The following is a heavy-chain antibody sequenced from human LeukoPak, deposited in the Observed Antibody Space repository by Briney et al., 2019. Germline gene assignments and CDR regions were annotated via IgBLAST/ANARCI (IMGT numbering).Heavy chain of an antibody. D-gene: IGHD3-3*01. CDR2: MKEDGSEK. V-gene: IGHV3-7*01. Sequence: GGSLRLSCAASGFTFSSYTMNWVRQAPGKGLEWVANMKEDGSEKHYVDSVQGRFTISRDNAKNSLYLQVNRLRAEDTAVFYCARVYLRLYTKGWDFDYWGQGTLVTVSS. CDR1: GFTFSSYT. CDR3: ARVYLRLYTKGWDFDY. J-gene: IGHJ4*02.